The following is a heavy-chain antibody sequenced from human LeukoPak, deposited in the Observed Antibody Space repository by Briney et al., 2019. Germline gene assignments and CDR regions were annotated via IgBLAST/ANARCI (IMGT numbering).Heavy chain of an antibody. CDR1: GYTFSSYA. CDR3: ARDAAGDWDWKSLNFDY. Sequence: ASVKVSCKASGYTFSSYAISWVRQAPGQGLEWMGGIIPIFGTANYAQKFQGRVTITADESTSTAYMELSSLRSEDTAVYYCARDAAGDWDWKSLNFDYWGQGTLVTVSS. D-gene: IGHD3/OR15-3a*01. J-gene: IGHJ4*02. V-gene: IGHV1-69*13. CDR2: IIPIFGTA.